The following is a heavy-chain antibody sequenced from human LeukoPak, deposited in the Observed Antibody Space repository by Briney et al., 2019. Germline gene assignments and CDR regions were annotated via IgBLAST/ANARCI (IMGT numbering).Heavy chain of an antibody. V-gene: IGHV3-15*01. CDR3: TTNDAFDI. CDR1: GFTFNNAW. J-gene: IGHJ3*02. Sequence: GGSLRLSCAASGFTFNNAWVSWVRQAPGKGLEWVGRIKSKIDGGTTDGTTDYAGPVKGRFTISRDDSKNTLYLQMNSLKTEDTAVYYCTTNDAFDIWGQGTMVTVSS. CDR2: IKSKIDGGTTDGTT.